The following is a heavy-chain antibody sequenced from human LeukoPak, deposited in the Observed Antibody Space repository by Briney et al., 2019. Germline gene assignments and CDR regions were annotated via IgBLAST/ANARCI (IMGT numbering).Heavy chain of an antibody. Sequence: PGGSLRLSCAASGFIFSSFGMHWVRQAPGKGPEWVTVISNDGRRQYYADSVKGRFTISRDNSKNTLYLQMNSLRAEDTALYYCAKWSIAAADYWGQGTLVTVSS. CDR3: AKWSIAAADY. CDR2: ISNDGRRQ. CDR1: GFIFSSFG. J-gene: IGHJ4*02. V-gene: IGHV3-30*18. D-gene: IGHD6-13*01.